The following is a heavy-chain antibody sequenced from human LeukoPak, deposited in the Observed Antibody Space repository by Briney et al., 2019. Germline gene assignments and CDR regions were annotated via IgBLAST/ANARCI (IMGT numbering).Heavy chain of an antibody. J-gene: IGHJ5*02. CDR1: GGSISSSNW. CDR3: ARVVVVITTGWFDP. V-gene: IGHV4-4*02. CDR2: IYHSGST. Sequence: SETLSLTCAVSGGSISSSNWWSWVRQPPGKGLEWIGEIYHSGSTNYNPSLKSRVTISVDKSKNQFSPKLSSVTAADTAVYYCARVVVVITTGWFDPWGQGTLVTVSS. D-gene: IGHD3-22*01.